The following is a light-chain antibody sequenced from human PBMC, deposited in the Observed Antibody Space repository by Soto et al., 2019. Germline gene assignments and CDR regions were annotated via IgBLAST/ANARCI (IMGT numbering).Light chain of an antibody. J-gene: IGLJ3*02. V-gene: IGLV6-57*04. CDR2: EDN. CDR1: SGSIASNY. Sequence: NFMLTQPHSVSESPGKTVTFSCTRSSGSIASNYVQWHQQRPGSAPTTVISEDNQRPSGVPDRFSGSIDSSSNSASLTISGLNTEDEADYYCQSYDSSNVVFGGGTKVTVL. CDR3: QSYDSSNVV.